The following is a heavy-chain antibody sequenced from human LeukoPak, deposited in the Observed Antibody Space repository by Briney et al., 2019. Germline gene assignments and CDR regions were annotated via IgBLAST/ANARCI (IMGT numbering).Heavy chain of an antibody. CDR3: ARDGCSGDSCYYRFGYFDY. Sequence: SVKVSCKASGGTFSSYAISWVRQAPGQGLEWMGRIIPIFGTANYAQKFQGRVTITTDESTSTAYMELSSLRSEDTAVYYCARDGCSGDSCYYRFGYFDYWGQGTLVTVSS. CDR1: GGTFSSYA. D-gene: IGHD2-15*01. CDR2: IIPIFGTA. V-gene: IGHV1-69*05. J-gene: IGHJ4*02.